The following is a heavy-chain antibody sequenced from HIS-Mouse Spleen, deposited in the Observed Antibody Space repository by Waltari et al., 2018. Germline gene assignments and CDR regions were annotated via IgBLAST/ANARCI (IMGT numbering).Heavy chain of an antibody. CDR1: GGSISSSSYY. CDR3: AREIPYSSSWYDWYFDL. J-gene: IGHJ2*01. V-gene: IGHV4-39*07. CDR2: IYYSGST. D-gene: IGHD6-13*01. Sequence: QLQLQESGPGLVKPSETLSLTCTVSGGSISSSSYYWGWIRQPPGKGLEWIGSIYYSGSTCYNPSLKSRVTISVDTSKNQFSLKLSSVTAADTAVYYCAREIPYSSSWYDWYFDLWGRGPLVTVSS.